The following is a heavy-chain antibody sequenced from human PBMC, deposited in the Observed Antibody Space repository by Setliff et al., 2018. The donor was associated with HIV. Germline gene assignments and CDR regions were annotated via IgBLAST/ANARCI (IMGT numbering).Heavy chain of an antibody. J-gene: IGHJ3*02. D-gene: IGHD3-9*01. CDR3: ARDTYDVSTGPGAFDI. CDR2: IDYSGSA. Sequence: PSETLSLTCTVSGGSVNSATYYWSWIRQHPGKGLEWIGYIDYSGSAFYNPSLKSRITISVDTSKNQFSLRMKSVTAADTAMYYCARDTYDVSTGPGAFDIWGQGTRVTVSS. CDR1: GGSVNSATYY. V-gene: IGHV4-31*03.